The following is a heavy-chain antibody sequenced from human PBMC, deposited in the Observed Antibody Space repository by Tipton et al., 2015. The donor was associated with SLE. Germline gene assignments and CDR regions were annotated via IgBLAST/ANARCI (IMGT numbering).Heavy chain of an antibody. J-gene: IGHJ6*02. CDR2: ISYDGSNK. CDR3: ARKAVVPAPIRDYYGMDV. CDR1: GFTFSSYA. D-gene: IGHD2-2*01. V-gene: IGHV3-30*04. Sequence: SLRLSCAASGFTFSSYAMHWVRQAPGKGLEWVAVISYDGSNKYYADSVKGRFTIFRDNSKNTLHLQMNSLRAEDAAVYYCARKAVVPAPIRDYYGMDVWGQGTTVTVSS.